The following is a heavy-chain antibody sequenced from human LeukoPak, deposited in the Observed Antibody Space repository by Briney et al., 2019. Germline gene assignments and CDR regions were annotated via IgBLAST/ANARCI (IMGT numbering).Heavy chain of an antibody. CDR1: GYTFTGYY. J-gene: IGHJ4*02. D-gene: IGHD5-12*01. V-gene: IGHV1-2*02. Sequence: ASVKVSCKASGYTFTGYYMHWVRQAPGQGLEWMGWINPNSGDTNYVQKFQGRVTMTRDTSIRTAYMELSRLTSDDTAVYYCAKNPYEYYFDYWGQGALVTVSS. CDR2: INPNSGDT. CDR3: AKNPYEYYFDY.